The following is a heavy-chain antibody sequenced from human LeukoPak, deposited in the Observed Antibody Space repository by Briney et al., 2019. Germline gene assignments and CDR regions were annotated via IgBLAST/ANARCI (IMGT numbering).Heavy chain of an antibody. CDR2: ISAYNGNT. D-gene: IGHD5-18*01. CDR1: GYTFTSFG. CDR3: ARDLGLDTTMIFFDY. J-gene: IGHJ4*02. Sequence: ALVKVSCKDSGYTFTSFGISWVRQAPGQGPEWIGWISAYNGNTNYVQRFQGRVTMTTDTSTNTAYMELRSLTSDDTAVYYCARDLGLDTTMIFFDYWGQGTLVTVSS. V-gene: IGHV1-18*01.